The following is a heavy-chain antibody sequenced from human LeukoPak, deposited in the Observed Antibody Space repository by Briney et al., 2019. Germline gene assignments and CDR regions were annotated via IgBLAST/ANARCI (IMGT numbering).Heavy chain of an antibody. CDR2: ISTDASST. CDR3: ARDGWIQPAYYFDY. CDR1: GFTFSSYW. J-gene: IGHJ4*02. V-gene: IGHV3-74*01. D-gene: IGHD5-18*01. Sequence: GGSLRLSCAASGFTFSSYWMHWVRQAPGKGLVWVSRISTDASSTTYADSVKGRFTISRDNAKNTLYLQMNSLRAEDTAVYYCARDGWIQPAYYFDYWGQGTLVTVSS.